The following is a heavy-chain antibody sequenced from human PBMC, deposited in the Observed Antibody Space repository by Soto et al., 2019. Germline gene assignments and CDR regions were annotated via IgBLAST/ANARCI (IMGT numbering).Heavy chain of an antibody. CDR2: IIPIFGTA. CDR3: ASWAMIVGVYYFDY. CDR1: GGTFSSYA. D-gene: IGHD3-22*01. J-gene: IGHJ4*02. Sequence: SVKVSCKASGGTFSSYAISWVRQAPGQGLEWMGGIIPIFGTANYAQKFQGRVTITADESTSTAYMELSSLRSEDTAVYYCASWAMIVGVYYFDYWGQGTLVTVSS. V-gene: IGHV1-69*13.